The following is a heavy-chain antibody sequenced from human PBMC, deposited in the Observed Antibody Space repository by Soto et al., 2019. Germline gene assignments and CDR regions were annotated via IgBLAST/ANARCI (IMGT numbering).Heavy chain of an antibody. CDR3: AREVGYCSGGSCPTEYFQH. CDR2: ISAYNGNT. V-gene: IGHV1-18*04. CDR1: GYTFTSYG. D-gene: IGHD2-15*01. J-gene: IGHJ1*01. Sequence: QVQLVQSGAEVKKPGASVKVSCKASGYTFTSYGISWVRQAPGQGLEWMGWISAYNGNTNYARKLQGRVTMTTDTSTSTAYMELRSLRSDDTAVYYCAREVGYCSGGSCPTEYFQHWGQGTLVTVSS.